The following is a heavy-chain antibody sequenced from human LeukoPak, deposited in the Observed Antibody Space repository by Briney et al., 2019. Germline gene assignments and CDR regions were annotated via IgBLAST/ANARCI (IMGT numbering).Heavy chain of an antibody. V-gene: IGHV3-15*01. CDR1: GITVANAW. CDR2: IKTTTDGVTR. CDR3: TTIHYGDHGEDSLDI. J-gene: IGHJ3*02. D-gene: IGHD4-17*01. Sequence: GSLRLSCAASGITVANAWMSWVRQAPGKGLEWVGRIKTTTDGVTRDYAPHVKGRFTISRDDSRNTLYLQMNTLQTDDTAVYFCTTIHYGDHGEDSLDIWGQGTMVTVSS.